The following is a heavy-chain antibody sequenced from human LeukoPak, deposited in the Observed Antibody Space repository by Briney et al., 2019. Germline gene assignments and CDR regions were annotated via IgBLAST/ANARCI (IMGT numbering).Heavy chain of an antibody. J-gene: IGHJ5*02. D-gene: IGHD4-23*01. Sequence: GASVKVSCKTSGYTFTSYDISWVRQAPGQGPEWLGWSNTNNGNTHYAQSLQDRVTLTTDTSTRTAYMELRSLKSDDTAIYYCARGVSGVTPAWGQGTLVIVSS. V-gene: IGHV1-18*01. CDR1: GYTFTSYD. CDR3: ARGVSGVTPA. CDR2: SNTNNGNT.